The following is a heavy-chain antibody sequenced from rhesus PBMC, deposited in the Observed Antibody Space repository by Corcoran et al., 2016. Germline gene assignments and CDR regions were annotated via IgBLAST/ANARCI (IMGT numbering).Heavy chain of an antibody. V-gene: IGHV4-173*01. CDR3: ARDQHRWIAAVNFDY. CDR2: ISGSGGST. D-gene: IGHD6-25*01. CDR1: GGSISGYYY. J-gene: IGHJ4*01. Sequence: QVQLQESGPGLVKPSETLSLTCAVSGGSISGYYYWSWIRQPPGKGPEWIGRISGSGGSTDYNPSLKSRVTIATGTSKNQFSLKLSSVTAADMAVYYCARDQHRWIAAVNFDYWGQGVLVTVSS.